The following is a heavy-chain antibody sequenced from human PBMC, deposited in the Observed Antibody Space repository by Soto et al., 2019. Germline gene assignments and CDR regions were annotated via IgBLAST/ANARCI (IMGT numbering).Heavy chain of an antibody. D-gene: IGHD2-2*01. CDR1: GFTFSNAW. V-gene: IGHV3-15*01. Sequence: GGSLRLSCAASGFTFSNAWMSWVRQAPGKGLEWVGRIKSKTDGGTTDYAVPVKGRFTISRDDSKNTLYLQMNSLKTEDTAVYYCTTPYGRYCSSTSCPLIAFDIWGQGTMVTVSS. J-gene: IGHJ3*02. CDR3: TTPYGRYCSSTSCPLIAFDI. CDR2: IKSKTDGGTT.